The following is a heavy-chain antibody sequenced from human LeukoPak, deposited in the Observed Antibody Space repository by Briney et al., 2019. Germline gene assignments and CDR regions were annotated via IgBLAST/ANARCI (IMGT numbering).Heavy chain of an antibody. J-gene: IGHJ4*02. Sequence: PGGSLRLSCAASGFTFSTYWMHWVRQVPGKGLVWVSRISSDGSTTIYADSVKGRFTISRDNAKNTLYLQMNSLRAEDTAVYYCASLNWAYGDKSFDYWGQGTLVTVSS. V-gene: IGHV3-74*01. D-gene: IGHD4-17*01. CDR1: GFTFSTYW. CDR2: ISSDGSTT. CDR3: ASLNWAYGDKSFDY.